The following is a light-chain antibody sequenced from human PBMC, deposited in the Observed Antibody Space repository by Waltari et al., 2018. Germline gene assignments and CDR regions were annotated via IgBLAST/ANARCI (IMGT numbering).Light chain of an antibody. J-gene: IGKJ4*01. V-gene: IGKV3D-15*01. Sequence: EIVMSQSPAPLSVSPGERATLSCWASQSISSNLAWYQQKSGQAPRLLIFGASTRATGIPARFSGSGSGTKFTLTISGLQSEDSAVYYCQQYNRWPPLTFGGGTKVEIK. CDR2: GAS. CDR1: QSISSN. CDR3: QQYNRWPPLT.